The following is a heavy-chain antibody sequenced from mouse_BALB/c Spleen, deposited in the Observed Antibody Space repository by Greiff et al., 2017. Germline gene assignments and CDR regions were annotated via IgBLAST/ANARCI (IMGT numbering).Heavy chain of an antibody. J-gene: IGHJ3*01. Sequence: VKLMESGPGLVAPSQSLSITCTVSGFSLTSYGVHWVRQPPGKGLEWLGVIWAGGSTNYNSALMSRLSISKDNSKSQVFLKMNSLQTDDTAMYYCAREGDYYGSRAAWFAYWRQGTLVTVSA. CDR2: IWAGGST. CDR1: GFSLTSYG. V-gene: IGHV2-9*02. D-gene: IGHD1-1*01. CDR3: AREGDYYGSRAAWFAY.